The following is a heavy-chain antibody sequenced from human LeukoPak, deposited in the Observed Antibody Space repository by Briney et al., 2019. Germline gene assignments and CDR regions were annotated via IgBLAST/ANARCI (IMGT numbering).Heavy chain of an antibody. J-gene: IGHJ6*04. CDR2: ISSSGSTI. CDR3: AELGITMIGGV. V-gene: IGHV3-48*03. Sequence: SGGSLRLSCAPAGLTFSSYEMNWVRQAPGRGLEWVSYISSSGSTIYYADSVKGRFTISRDNAKNSLYLQMNSLRAEDTAVYYCAELGITMIGGVWGKGTTVTISS. D-gene: IGHD3-10*02. CDR1: GLTFSSYE.